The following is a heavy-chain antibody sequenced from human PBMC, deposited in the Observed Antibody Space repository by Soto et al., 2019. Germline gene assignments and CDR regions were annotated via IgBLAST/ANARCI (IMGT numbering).Heavy chain of an antibody. J-gene: IGHJ6*03. CDR2: IIPIFGTA. Sequence: ASVKVSCKASGGTFSSYAISWVRQAPGQGLEWMGWIIPIFGTANYAQKFQGRVTITANTSMSTAYMELSSLRSEDTAVYYCARGERYSYGFYYYYMDVWGKGTTVTVSS. CDR3: ARGERYSYGFYYYYMDV. CDR1: GGTFSSYA. D-gene: IGHD5-18*01. V-gene: IGHV1-69*06.